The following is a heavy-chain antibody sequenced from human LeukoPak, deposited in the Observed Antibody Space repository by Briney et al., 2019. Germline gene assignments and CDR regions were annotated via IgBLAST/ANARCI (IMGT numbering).Heavy chain of an antibody. J-gene: IGHJ4*02. CDR1: GFTFSSYG. D-gene: IGHD4-23*01. V-gene: IGHV3-30*19. CDR2: IWYDGSNK. CDR3: ARQHNYGGNSGPVDY. Sequence: GGSLRLSCAASGFTFSSYGMHWVRQAPGKGLEWVAVIWYDGSNKYYADSVKGRFTISRDNSKNTLYLQMNSLRAEDTAVYYCARQHNYGGNSGPVDYWGQGTLVTVSS.